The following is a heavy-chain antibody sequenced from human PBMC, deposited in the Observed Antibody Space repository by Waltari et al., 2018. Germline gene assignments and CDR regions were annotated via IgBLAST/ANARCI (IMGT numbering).Heavy chain of an antibody. CDR1: GFTFSSYA. Sequence: QVQLVESVGGVVQPGRSLRLYGAASGFTFSSYAMHWVRQAPGQGLGWVAVISYDGSNKYYADSVKGRFTISRDNSKNTLYLQMNSLRAEDTAVYYCARERSPRGGPPGYWGQGTLVTVSS. D-gene: IGHD3-10*01. CDR2: ISYDGSNK. V-gene: IGHV3-30-3*01. CDR3: ARERSPRGGPPGY. J-gene: IGHJ4*02.